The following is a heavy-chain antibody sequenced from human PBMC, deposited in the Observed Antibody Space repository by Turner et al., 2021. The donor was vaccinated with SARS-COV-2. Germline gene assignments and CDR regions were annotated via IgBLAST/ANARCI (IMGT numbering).Heavy chain of an antibody. J-gene: IGHJ4*02. D-gene: IGHD3-22*01. Sequence: QVQLQESGPGLGKPSETLSLTCTVSGGSISSYYWSWIRQPPGKGREWIGYIYYSGSTNYNPSLKSRVTISVDTSKNQFSLKLSSVTAADTAVYYCASYYYDSSGYHYAFDYWGQGTLVTVSS. CDR1: GGSISSYY. V-gene: IGHV4-59*01. CDR3: ASYYYDSSGYHYAFDY. CDR2: IYYSGST.